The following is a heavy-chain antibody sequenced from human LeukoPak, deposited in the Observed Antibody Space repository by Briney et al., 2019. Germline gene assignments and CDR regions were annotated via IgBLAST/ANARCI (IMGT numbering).Heavy chain of an antibody. CDR3: ARDLHGDYVVFDY. J-gene: IGHJ4*02. Sequence: SQTLSLTCTVSGGSISSYYWSWIRQPPGKGLEWIGYIYYSGSINYNPSLKSRVTISVDTSKNQFSLKLSSVTAADTAVYYCARDLHGDYVVFDYWGQGTLVTVSS. CDR1: GGSISSYY. CDR2: IYYSGSI. V-gene: IGHV4-59*01. D-gene: IGHD4-17*01.